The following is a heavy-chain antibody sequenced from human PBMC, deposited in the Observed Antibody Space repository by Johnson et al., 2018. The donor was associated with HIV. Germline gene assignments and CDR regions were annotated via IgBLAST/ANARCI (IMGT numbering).Heavy chain of an antibody. CDR3: ARERPRDAFDI. CDR1: GFTFSSYD. CDR2: IGTAGDT. Sequence: MLLVESGGGLVQPGGSLRLSCAASGFTFSSYDMHWVRQATGKGLEWVSAIGTAGDTYYPGSVKGRFTIYRENAKNSLDLQMNSLRAEDTAVYYCARERPRDAFDIWGQGTMVTVSS. J-gene: IGHJ3*02. V-gene: IGHV3-13*01.